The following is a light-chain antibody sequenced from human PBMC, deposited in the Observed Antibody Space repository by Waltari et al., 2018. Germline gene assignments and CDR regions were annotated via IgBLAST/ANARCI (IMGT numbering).Light chain of an antibody. CDR2: EVT. V-gene: IGLV2-23*02. CDR3: CSYAGSNTVM. CDR1: SNAVGSYNL. J-gene: IGLJ3*02. Sequence: QSALTQPASVSGSPGPSITISCIGSSNAVGSYNLVSWYQQHPGKVPKLMIYEVTKRPSGVSNRFSGSKSGNTASLTISGLQADEEGNYYCCSYAGSNTVMFGGGTKLTVL.